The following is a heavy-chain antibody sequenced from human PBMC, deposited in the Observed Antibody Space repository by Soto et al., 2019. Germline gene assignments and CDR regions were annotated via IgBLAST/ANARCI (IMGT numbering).Heavy chain of an antibody. CDR1: GGSISSYY. CDR2: IYYSGST. CDR3: AGGYSGGVNYYYYYMDV. V-gene: IGHV4-59*01. J-gene: IGHJ6*03. D-gene: IGHD5-12*01. Sequence: SETLSLTCTVSGGSISSYYWSWIRQPPGKGLEWIGYIYYSGSTNYNPSLKSRVTISVDTSKNQFSLKLSSVTAADTAVYYCAGGYSGGVNYYYYYMDVWGKGNTDIVSS.